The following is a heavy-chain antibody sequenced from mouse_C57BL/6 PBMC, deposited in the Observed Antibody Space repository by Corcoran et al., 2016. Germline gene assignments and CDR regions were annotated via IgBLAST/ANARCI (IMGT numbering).Heavy chain of an antibody. CDR1: GYTFTDYY. D-gene: IGHD1-1*01. J-gene: IGHJ1*03. V-gene: IGHV1-26*01. CDR3: ARRAGSSYFDV. CDR2: INPNNGGT. Sequence: EVQRKKKGKEQVKPGASVKISCKASGYTFTDYYMNWVKQSHGKSLEWIGDINPNNGGTSYNQKFKGKATLTVDKSSSTAYMELRSLTSEDSAVYYCARRAGSSYFDVWGTGTTVTVSS.